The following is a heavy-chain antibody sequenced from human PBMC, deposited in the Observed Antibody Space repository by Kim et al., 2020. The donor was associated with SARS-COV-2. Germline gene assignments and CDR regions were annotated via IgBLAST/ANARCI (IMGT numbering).Heavy chain of an antibody. CDR2: ISSSSSYI. V-gene: IGHV3-21*01. D-gene: IGHD2-21*02. CDR1: GFTFSSYS. Sequence: GGSLRLSCAASGFTFSSYSMNWVRQAPGKGLEWVSSISSSSSYIYYADSVKGRFTISRDNAKNSLYLQMNSLRAEDTAVYYCARDSAYCGGDCYEHDYWGQGTLVTVSS. CDR3: ARDSAYCGGDCYEHDY. J-gene: IGHJ4*02.